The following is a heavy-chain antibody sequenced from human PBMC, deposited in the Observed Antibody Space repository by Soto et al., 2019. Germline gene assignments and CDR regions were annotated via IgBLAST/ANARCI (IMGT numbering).Heavy chain of an antibody. D-gene: IGHD1-26*01. J-gene: IGHJ6*02. CDR2: IYYSGST. V-gene: IGHV4-30-4*01. Sequence: QVQLQESGPGLVKPSQTLSLTCTVSGGSISSGDYYWSWIHQPPGKGLEWIGYIYYSGSTYYNPSLKSRVTISVDTSKNQFSLKLSSVTAADTAVYYCARDRPTRVNTTSGVRGYYYYGMDVWGQGTTVTVSS. CDR1: GGSISSGDYY. CDR3: ARDRPTRVNTTSGVRGYYYYGMDV.